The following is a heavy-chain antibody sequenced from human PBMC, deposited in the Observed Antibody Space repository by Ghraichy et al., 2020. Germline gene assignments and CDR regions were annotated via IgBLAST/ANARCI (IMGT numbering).Heavy chain of an antibody. CDR2: IVVGSGNT. D-gene: IGHD2-2*02. CDR1: GFTFTSSA. Sequence: SVKVSCKASGFTFTSSAMQWVRQARGQRLEWIGWIVVGSGNTNYAQKFQERVTITRDMSTSTAYMELSSLRSEDTAVYYCAAEVGCSSTSCYTWAGWGQGSLVTVSS. V-gene: IGHV1-58*02. J-gene: IGHJ4*02. CDR3: AAEVGCSSTSCYTWAG.